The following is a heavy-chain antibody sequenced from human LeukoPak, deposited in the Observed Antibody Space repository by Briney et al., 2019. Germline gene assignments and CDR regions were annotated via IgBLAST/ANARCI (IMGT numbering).Heavy chain of an antibody. V-gene: IGHV5-51*01. CDR2: IYPDDSDT. D-gene: IGHD2-2*01. J-gene: IGHJ6*02. CDR1: GYNFTNYW. CDR3: GLYGPGYCSSSSCFGYYYYYYGMDV. Sequence: GESLKISCKGSGYNFTNYWIGWVRQMPGKGLEWMGIIYPDDSDTRYSPSFQGQVTISADKSISIAFLQWSSLKASDTAIYYCGLYGPGYCSSSSCFGYYYYYYGMDVWGQGTTVTVSS.